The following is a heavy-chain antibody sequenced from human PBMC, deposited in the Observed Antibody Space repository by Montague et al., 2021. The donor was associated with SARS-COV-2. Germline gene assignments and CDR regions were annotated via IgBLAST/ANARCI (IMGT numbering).Heavy chain of an antibody. V-gene: IGHV3-33*01. D-gene: IGHD5-12*01. CDR2: IWYDGSNK. J-gene: IGHJ4*02. CDR3: ASSLIYHYFDY. CDR1: GFTFSSYG. Sequence: FLRLSCAASGFTFSSYGMHWVRQAPGKGLEWVAVIWYDGSNKYYADSVKGRFTISRDNSKNTLYLQMNSLRAEDTAVYYCASSLIYHYFDYWGQGTLVTVSS.